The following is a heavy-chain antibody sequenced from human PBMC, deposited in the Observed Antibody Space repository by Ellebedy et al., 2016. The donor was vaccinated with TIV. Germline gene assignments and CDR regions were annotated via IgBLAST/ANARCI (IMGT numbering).Heavy chain of an antibody. V-gene: IGHV3-7*03. CDR2: IKQDGSDK. D-gene: IGHD6-13*01. CDR1: GFTFSGFW. CDR3: ARGAGTFDF. Sequence: PGGSLRLSCAASGFTFSGFWMSWVRQAPGKGLEWVANIKQDGSDKYYVDSVKGRFTISRDNAKNSLYLQMNSLRVEDTAVYYCARGAGTFDFWGQGTLVIVSS. J-gene: IGHJ4*02.